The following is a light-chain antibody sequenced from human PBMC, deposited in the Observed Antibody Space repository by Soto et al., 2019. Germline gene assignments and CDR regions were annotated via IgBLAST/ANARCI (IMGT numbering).Light chain of an antibody. J-gene: IGKJ1*01. Sequence: DIQMTQSPSTLSASVGDRVTITCRASQSISSWLAWYQQKPGKAPKLLIYAASNVESGVPSRFSGSGSGTEFTLAISSLQPDDFATYYCQQYSTYPWTFGKGTKVEIK. CDR2: AAS. CDR1: QSISSW. V-gene: IGKV1-5*01. CDR3: QQYSTYPWT.